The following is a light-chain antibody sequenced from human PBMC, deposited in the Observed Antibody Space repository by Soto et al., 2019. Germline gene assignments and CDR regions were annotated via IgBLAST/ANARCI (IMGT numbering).Light chain of an antibody. CDR2: QTS. CDR3: HQRQSWPRT. Sequence: EIVLTQSPATLSSFPVDRVTLSCRASQYINTRLAWYQHRPGQAPRLLIYQTSIRAAGIPARFSASGTGTDFTLTISDVQPEDFAVYYCHQRQSWPRTFGQGTRLEIK. J-gene: IGKJ5*01. V-gene: IGKV3-11*01. CDR1: QYINTR.